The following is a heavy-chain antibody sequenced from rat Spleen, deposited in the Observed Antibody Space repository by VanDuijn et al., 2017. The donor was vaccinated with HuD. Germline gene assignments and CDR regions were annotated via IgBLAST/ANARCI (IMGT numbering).Heavy chain of an antibody. CDR1: GFTFSNYD. V-gene: IGHV5-29*01. Sequence: EVQLVESGGGLVQPGRSLKLSCAASGFTFSNYDMAWVCQAPTKGLEWVATISYDGTRNYYRDSVKGRFTISRDNAKSTLYLQMDSLRSEDTATCYCATYPFAYWGQGTLVTVSS. J-gene: IGHJ3*01. D-gene: IGHD1-2*01. CDR2: ISYDGTRN. CDR3: ATYPFAY.